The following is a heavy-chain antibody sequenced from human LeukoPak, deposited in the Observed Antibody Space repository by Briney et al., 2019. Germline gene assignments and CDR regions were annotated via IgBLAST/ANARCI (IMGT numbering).Heavy chain of an antibody. CDR1: GFTFSDYW. Sequence: GGSLRLSCAASGFTFSDYWMAWVRQAPGKGLEWLANIKQDGSEKFYVDSVRGRFIISRDNAKNSLYLEVNSLRVEDTAVYYCARGSGYDPIDYWGQGTLVTVSS. CDR3: ARGSGYDPIDY. J-gene: IGHJ4*02. D-gene: IGHD5-12*01. CDR2: IKQDGSEK. V-gene: IGHV3-7*01.